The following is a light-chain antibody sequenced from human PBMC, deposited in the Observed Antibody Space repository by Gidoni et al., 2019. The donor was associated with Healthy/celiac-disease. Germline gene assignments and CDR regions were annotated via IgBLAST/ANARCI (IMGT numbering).Light chain of an antibody. V-gene: IGLV2-11*01. CDR1: SSDVGGYNY. Sequence: QSALTQPRSVSGSPGPSVTISCTGTSSDVGGYNYLSWYQQHPGKAPKLMIYDVSKRPSGVPDRFSGSKSGNTASLTSSGLQAEDEADYYCCSYAGSYTFVVFGGGTKLTVL. CDR3: CSYAGSYTFVV. J-gene: IGLJ3*02. CDR2: DVS.